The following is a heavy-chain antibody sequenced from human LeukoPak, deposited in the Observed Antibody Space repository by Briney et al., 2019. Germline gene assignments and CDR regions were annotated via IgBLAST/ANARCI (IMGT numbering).Heavy chain of an antibody. CDR1: GFTFSSFA. V-gene: IGHV3-23*01. D-gene: IGHD3-22*01. CDR2: MSDRGGNT. CDR3: ARDSCSGYYNYYYGMDV. Sequence: GGSLRLSCAASGFTFSSFAMSWVRQAPGKGLESVSAMSDRGGNTSYADSVKGRFTISRDNSKNTLYLQMNSLRAEDTAVYYCARDSCSGYYNYYYGMDVWGQGSTVTVSS. J-gene: IGHJ6*02.